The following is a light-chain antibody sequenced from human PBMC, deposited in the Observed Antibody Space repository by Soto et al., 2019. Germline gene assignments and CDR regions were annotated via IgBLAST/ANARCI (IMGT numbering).Light chain of an antibody. V-gene: IGLV2-14*01. CDR2: DVR. CDR1: SSDVGGYNY. J-gene: IGLJ1*01. Sequence: QSALTQPASVSGSPGQSITISCTGTSSDVGGYNYVSWYQQHPGKAPKLVIYDVRYRPSGVSNRFSGSKSVSTASLAISGLQTEYEADSYCSSYTTLSTYVSGTGTKVTVL. CDR3: SSYTTLSTYV.